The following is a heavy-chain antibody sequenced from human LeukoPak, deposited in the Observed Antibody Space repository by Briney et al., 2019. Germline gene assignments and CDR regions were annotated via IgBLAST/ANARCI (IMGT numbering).Heavy chain of an antibody. Sequence: GGSLRLSCAASGFTFSSYAMSWVRQAPGKGREWVSAISGIVGSTYYARSAKGRFTIQRDNPKNTLYRQMNSLRAEDTAVYHRAKDRDDSSGYWPLGDIWGQGTLVTVSS. CDR2: ISGIVGST. D-gene: IGHD3-22*01. J-gene: IGHJ4*02. CDR1: GFTFSSYA. CDR3: AKDRDDSSGYWPLGDI. V-gene: IGHV3-23*01.